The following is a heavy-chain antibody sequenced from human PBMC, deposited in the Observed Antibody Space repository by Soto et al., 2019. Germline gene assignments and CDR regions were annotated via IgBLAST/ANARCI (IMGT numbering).Heavy chain of an antibody. CDR2: IIPIFGTA. Sequence: QVQLVQSGAEVKKPGSSGKVSCKASGGTFSSYAISWVRQAPGQGLEWMGGIIPIFGTANYAQKFQGRVTITADESTSTAYMELSSLRTEDTAVYYCARDLLLWFGENYYYYGMDVWGQGTTVTVSS. CDR3: ARDLLLWFGENYYYYGMDV. J-gene: IGHJ6*02. CDR1: GGTFSSYA. V-gene: IGHV1-69*12. D-gene: IGHD3-10*01.